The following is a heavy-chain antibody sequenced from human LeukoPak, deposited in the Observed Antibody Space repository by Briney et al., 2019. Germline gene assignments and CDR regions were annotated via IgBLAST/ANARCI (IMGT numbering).Heavy chain of an antibody. Sequence: SETLSLTCAVYGGSFSGYYWSWIRQPPGKGLEWIGYIYYSGSTYYNPSLKSRVTISVDTSKNQFSLKLSSVTAADTAVYYCARELLSAPDAFDIWGQGTMVTVSS. CDR3: ARELLSAPDAFDI. CDR2: IYYSGST. D-gene: IGHD3-10*01. V-gene: IGHV4-30-4*08. CDR1: GGSFSGYY. J-gene: IGHJ3*02.